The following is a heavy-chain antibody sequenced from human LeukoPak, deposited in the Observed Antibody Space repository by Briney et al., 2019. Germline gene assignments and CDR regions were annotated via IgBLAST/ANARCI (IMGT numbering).Heavy chain of an antibody. J-gene: IGHJ6*03. CDR1: GFTFTNHW. D-gene: IGHD5-12*01. Sequence: GGSLRLSCAAAGFTFTNHWMQWVRQAPGKGLVWVSRIKNDGSSTGYADSVKGRFTISRDNAKNTLYLQMNSLRVEDTAIYYCARVTSGGYAGHYFYYMDVRGKGTTVAVSS. V-gene: IGHV3-74*01. CDR3: ARVTSGGYAGHYFYYMDV. CDR2: IKNDGSST.